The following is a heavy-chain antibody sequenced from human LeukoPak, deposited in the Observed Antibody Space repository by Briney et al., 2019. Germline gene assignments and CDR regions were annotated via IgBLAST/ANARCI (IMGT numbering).Heavy chain of an antibody. CDR3: ARLGMTAALFDY. D-gene: IGHD2-21*02. CDR2: IYYSGST. J-gene: IGHJ4*02. CDR1: GGSISNYY. V-gene: IGHV4-59*08. Sequence: SETLSLTCTVSGGSISNYYWSWIRQPPGKGLEWIGYIYYSGSTNYNPSLKSCVTISVDTSKNQFSLKLSSVTAADTAVYYCARLGMTAALFDYWGQGTLVTVSS.